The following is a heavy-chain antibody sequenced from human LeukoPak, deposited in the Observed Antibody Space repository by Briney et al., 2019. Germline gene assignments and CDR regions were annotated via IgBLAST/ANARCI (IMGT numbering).Heavy chain of an antibody. J-gene: IGHJ6*03. CDR1: GFTFSDYY. Sequence: GGSLRLSCAASGFTFSDYYMSWIRQAPGKGLEWVSYISSSGSTIYYADSVKGRFTISRDNAKNSLYLQMNSLRAEDTAVYYCAREAGSPYYYYMDVWDKGTTVTISS. D-gene: IGHD1-14*01. CDR3: AREAGSPYYYYMDV. CDR2: ISSSGSTI. V-gene: IGHV3-11*01.